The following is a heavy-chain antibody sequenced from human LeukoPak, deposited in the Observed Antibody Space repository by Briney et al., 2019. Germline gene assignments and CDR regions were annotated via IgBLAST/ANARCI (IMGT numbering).Heavy chain of an antibody. Sequence: GSLRLSCAASGFTFSSYAMSWIRQPPGKGLEWIGEINHSGSTNYNPSLKSRVTISVDTSENQFSLKLSSVTAADTAVYYCARVGRRVGGYYLYWGQGTLVTVSS. CDR2: INHSGST. CDR3: ARVGRRVGGYYLY. V-gene: IGHV4-34*01. CDR1: GFTFSSYA. D-gene: IGHD3-22*01. J-gene: IGHJ4*02.